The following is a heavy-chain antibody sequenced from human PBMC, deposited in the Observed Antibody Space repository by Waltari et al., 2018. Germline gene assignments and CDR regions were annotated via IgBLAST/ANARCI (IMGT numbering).Heavy chain of an antibody. J-gene: IGHJ4*02. CDR2: IWYDGSNK. Sequence: QVQLVESGGGVVQPGRSLRLSCAASGFTFSSYGMHWVRQAPGKGLEWVAVIWYDGSNKYYADSVKGRFTISRDNSKNTLYLQMNSLRAEDTAVYYCARDEGLDYGDLGRFDYWGQGTLVTVSS. D-gene: IGHD4-17*01. V-gene: IGHV3-33*01. CDR3: ARDEGLDYGDLGRFDY. CDR1: GFTFSSYG.